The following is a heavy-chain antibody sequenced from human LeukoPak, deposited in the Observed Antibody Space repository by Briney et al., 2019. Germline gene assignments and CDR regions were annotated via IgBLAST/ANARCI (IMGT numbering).Heavy chain of an antibody. V-gene: IGHV5-51*01. D-gene: IGHD3-3*01. Sequence: GESLKISCKGSGYSFTSYWIGWVRQMPGKGLEWMGIICPGDSDTRYSPSFQGQVTISADKSISTAYLQWSSLKASDTAMYYCARIKDYDFWSGYYRPHYFDYWGQGTLVTVSS. CDR2: ICPGDSDT. J-gene: IGHJ4*02. CDR1: GYSFTSYW. CDR3: ARIKDYDFWSGYYRPHYFDY.